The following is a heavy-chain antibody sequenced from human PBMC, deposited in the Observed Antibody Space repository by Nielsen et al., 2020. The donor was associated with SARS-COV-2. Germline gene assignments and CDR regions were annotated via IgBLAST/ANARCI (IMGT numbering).Heavy chain of an antibody. Sequence: GESLKISCKASGYRFTSSWIAWVRQMPGKGLESVGIIYPGDSDTRYSPSFRGQVTISADKSIKTAYLQWSSLKASDTAMYYCARPASYGDYVDGMDVWGQGTTVTVSS. CDR3: ARPASYGDYVDGMDV. D-gene: IGHD4-17*01. V-gene: IGHV5-51*01. J-gene: IGHJ6*02. CDR2: IYPGDSDT. CDR1: GYRFTSSW.